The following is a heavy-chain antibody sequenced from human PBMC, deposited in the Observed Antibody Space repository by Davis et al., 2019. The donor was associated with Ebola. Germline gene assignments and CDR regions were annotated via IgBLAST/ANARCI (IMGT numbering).Heavy chain of an antibody. CDR3: ARDSEFVLLWFGGGMDV. D-gene: IGHD3-10*01. Sequence: GESLKISCAASGFTVRSTYMSWVRQAPGKGLEWVSVIYSGGTTRYADYADSVKGRFTISRDYSKNTLYLQMNSLRDEDTAVYYCARDSEFVLLWFGGGMDVWGQGTTVTVSS. CDR1: GFTVRSTY. CDR2: IYSGGTT. J-gene: IGHJ6*02. V-gene: IGHV3-66*01.